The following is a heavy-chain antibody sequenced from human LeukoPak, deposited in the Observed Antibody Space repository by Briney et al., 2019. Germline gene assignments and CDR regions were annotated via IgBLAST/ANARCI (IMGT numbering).Heavy chain of an antibody. CDR1: GYTFTSHG. D-gene: IGHD6-13*01. V-gene: IGHV1-18*01. CDR2: ISGYNGKI. J-gene: IGHJ4*02. Sequence: ASVKVSCKASGYTFTSHGISWVRQAPGQGLEWMGWISGYNGKINYGQKLQGRVTMTTDTSTSTAYMELRSLRSDDTAVYYCARDRGVAAAGFFDYWGQGTLVTVSS. CDR3: ARDRGVAAAGFFDY.